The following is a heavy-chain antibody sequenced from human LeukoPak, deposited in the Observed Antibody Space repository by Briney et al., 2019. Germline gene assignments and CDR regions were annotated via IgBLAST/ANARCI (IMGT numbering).Heavy chain of an antibody. CDR3: ARRNSGWYGDFDY. CDR1: GGSISSYY. V-gene: IGHV4-59*08. CDR2: FYYSGST. J-gene: IGHJ4*02. Sequence: SETLSLTCTVSGGSISSYYWSWIRQPPGKGLEWIGNFYYSGSTNYNPSLKSRVTISIDTSKNQFSLKLSSVTAADTAVYYCARRNSGWYGDFDYWGQGTLVTVSS. D-gene: IGHD6-19*01.